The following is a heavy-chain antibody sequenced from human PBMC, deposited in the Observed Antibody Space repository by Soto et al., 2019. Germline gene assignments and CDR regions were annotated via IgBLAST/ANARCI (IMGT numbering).Heavy chain of an antibody. CDR1: GFTFSSYW. D-gene: IGHD5-18*01. J-gene: IGHJ6*03. V-gene: IGHV3-7*01. Sequence: GGSLRLSCAASGFTFSSYWMSWVRQAPGKGLEWVANIKQDGSEKYYVDSVKGRFTISRDNAKNSLYLQMNSLRAEDTAVYYCARASYSYGYFFYYYYMDVWGKGTTVTVSS. CDR2: IKQDGSEK. CDR3: ARASYSYGYFFYYYYMDV.